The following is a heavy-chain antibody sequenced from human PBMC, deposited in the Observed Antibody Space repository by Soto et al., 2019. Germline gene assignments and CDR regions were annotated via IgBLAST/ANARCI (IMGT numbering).Heavy chain of an antibody. CDR3: AREIAAAGDDYYYYGMDV. J-gene: IGHJ6*02. D-gene: IGHD6-13*01. V-gene: IGHV4-31*03. Sequence: SETLSLTCTVSGGSISSGGYYWSWIRQHPGKGLEWIGYIYYSGSTYHNPSLKSRVTISVDTSKNQFSLKLSSVTAADTAVYYCAREIAAAGDDYYYYGMDVWGQGTTVT. CDR1: GGSISSGGYY. CDR2: IYYSGST.